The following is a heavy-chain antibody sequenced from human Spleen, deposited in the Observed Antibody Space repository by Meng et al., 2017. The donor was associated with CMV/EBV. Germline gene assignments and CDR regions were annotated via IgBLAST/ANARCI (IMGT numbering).Heavy chain of an antibody. Sequence: LQWSVPGLVKPSATLSLTCTVSGGSLDNSGYFWDWIRQPPGKGLEWIGSVRYSGPAYYNPSLTSRVTISVDTSKNQFSLNLSSLTAADTAVYYCARHVYGDSYGFWGQGTLVTVSS. D-gene: IGHD4-17*01. V-gene: IGHV4-39*01. CDR3: ARHVYGDSYGF. J-gene: IGHJ4*02. CDR2: VRYSGPA. CDR1: GGSLDNSGYF.